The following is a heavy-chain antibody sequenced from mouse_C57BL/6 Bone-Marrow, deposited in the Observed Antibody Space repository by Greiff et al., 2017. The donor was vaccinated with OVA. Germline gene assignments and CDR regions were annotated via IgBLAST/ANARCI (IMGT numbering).Heavy chain of an antibody. D-gene: IGHD1-1*01. CDR1: GFTFSDYY. CDR3: ARDRGTTVVAPYFDY. CDR2: INYDGSST. V-gene: IGHV5-16*01. J-gene: IGHJ2*01. Sequence: EVHLVESEGGLVQPGSSMKLSCTASGFTFSDYYMAWVRQVPEKGLEWVANINYDGSSTYYLDSLKSRFIISRDNAKNILYLQMSSLKSEDTATYYCARDRGTTVVAPYFDYWGQGTTLTVSS.